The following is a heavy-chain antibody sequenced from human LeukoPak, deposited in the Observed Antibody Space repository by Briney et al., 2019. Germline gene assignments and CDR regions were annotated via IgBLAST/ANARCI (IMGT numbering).Heavy chain of an antibody. J-gene: IGHJ5*02. CDR3: ARHVGYQRGWSDP. CDR1: GGSISSYY. V-gene: IGHV4-59*08. CDR2: IYYSGST. Sequence: PSETLSLTCTVSGGSISSYYWSWIRQPPGKGLEWIGYIYYSGSTNYNPSLKSRVTISVDTSKNQFSLKLSSVTAADTAVYYCARHVGYQRGWSDPWGKETLVTVPS. D-gene: IGHD2-2*01.